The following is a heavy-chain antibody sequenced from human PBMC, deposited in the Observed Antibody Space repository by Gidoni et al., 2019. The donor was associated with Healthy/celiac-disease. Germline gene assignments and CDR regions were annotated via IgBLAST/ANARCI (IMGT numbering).Heavy chain of an antibody. D-gene: IGHD3-10*01. CDR3: ARDSPRLWFGELFGPDPGDAFDI. CDR1: GFTFSSYE. V-gene: IGHV3-48*03. CDR2: ISSSGSTI. J-gene: IGHJ3*02. Sequence: EVQLVESGGGLVQPGGSLRLSCAASGFTFSSYEMNWVRQAPGKGLEWVSYISSSGSTIYYADSLKGRFTISRDNAKNSLYLQMNSLRAEDTAVYYCARDSPRLWFGELFGPDPGDAFDIWGQGTMVTVSS.